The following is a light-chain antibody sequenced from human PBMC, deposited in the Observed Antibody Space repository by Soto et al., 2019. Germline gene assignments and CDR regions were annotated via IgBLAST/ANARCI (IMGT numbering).Light chain of an antibody. V-gene: IGKV1-27*01. CDR1: QDIRNF. Sequence: DIQMTQSPTSLSASVGDRVTITCRASQDIRNFVAWYQQKPGKAPKLLIYAASTLQSGVPSRFSGSGSGTAFSVTINSLQPEDVATYSCQEYSSVPVFGPGTKVEIK. J-gene: IGKJ3*01. CDR2: AAS. CDR3: QEYSSVPV.